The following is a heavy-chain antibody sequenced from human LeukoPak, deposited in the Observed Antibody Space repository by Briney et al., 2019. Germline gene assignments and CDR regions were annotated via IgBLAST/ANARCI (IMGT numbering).Heavy chain of an antibody. D-gene: IGHD6-19*01. CDR2: IWHDGSAE. CDR3: ARDSRGGWSGYFDL. J-gene: IGHJ4*02. V-gene: IGHV3-33*07. CDR1: GFIFRNYG. Sequence: QPGRSLRLSCAASGFIFRNYGMYWVRQAPGKGLEWVAVIWHDGSAEFYADSVKGRFSISRDDSKNTVYLQMNSLRVEDTALYYRARDSRGGWSGYFDLWGQGIVVTVSS.